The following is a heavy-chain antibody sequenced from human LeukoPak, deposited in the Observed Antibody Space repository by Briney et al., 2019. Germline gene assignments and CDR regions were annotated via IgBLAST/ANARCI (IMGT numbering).Heavy chain of an antibody. J-gene: IGHJ5*02. CDR2: VSAYNGNT. CDR3: ARVDPSMVQGPLFDP. V-gene: IGHV1-18*01. Sequence: ASVKVSCKASGYTFTSYGISWVRQAPGQGLEWMGWVSAYNGNTNYAQKLQGRVTMTTDTSTSTAYMELRSLRSDDTAVYYCARVDPSMVQGPLFDPWGQGTLVTVSS. D-gene: IGHD3-10*01. CDR1: GYTFTSYG.